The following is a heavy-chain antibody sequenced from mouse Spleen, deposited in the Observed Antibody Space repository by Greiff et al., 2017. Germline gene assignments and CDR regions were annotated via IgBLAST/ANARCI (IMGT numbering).Heavy chain of an antibody. CDR3: ARAGDYYGSNPNQAWFAY. Sequence: EVQLQQSGPELVKPGASVKISCKASGYTFTDYYMNWVKQSHGKSLEWIGDINPNNGGTSYNQKFKGKATLTVDKSSSTAYMELRSLTSEDSAVYYCARAGDYYGSNPNQAWFAYWGQGTLVTVSA. D-gene: IGHD1-1*01. CDR2: INPNNGGT. J-gene: IGHJ3*01. V-gene: IGHV1-26*01. CDR1: GYTFTDYY.